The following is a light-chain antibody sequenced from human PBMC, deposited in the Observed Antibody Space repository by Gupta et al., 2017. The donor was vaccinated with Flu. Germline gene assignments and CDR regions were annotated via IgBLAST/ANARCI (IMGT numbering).Light chain of an antibody. CDR3: QQRRDWPLT. J-gene: IGKJ2*01. V-gene: IGKV3-11*01. Sequence: EPVLTQSPATLSLSPGERATLSCRASETVSYFLVWYQQKLGQAPRLLIYDASHRATGIPARFSGSGSGTDFSLSISSLEPEDSAIYYCQQRRDWPLTFGQGTKLEI. CDR1: ETVSYF. CDR2: DAS.